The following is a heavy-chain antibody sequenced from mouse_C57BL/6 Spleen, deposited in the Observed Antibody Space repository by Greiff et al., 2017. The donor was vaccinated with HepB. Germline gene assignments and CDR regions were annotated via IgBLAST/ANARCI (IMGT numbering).Heavy chain of an antibody. CDR3: ARDDGSSYWYFDV. V-gene: IGHV3-1*01. D-gene: IGHD1-1*01. CDR2: ISYSGST. CDR1: GYSITSGYD. J-gene: IGHJ1*03. Sequence: EVQVVESGPGMVKPSQSLSLTCTVTGYSITSGYDWHWIRHFPGNKLEWMGYISYSGSTNYNPSLKSRISITHDTSKNHFFLKLNSVTTEDTATYYCARDDGSSYWYFDVWGTGTTVTVSS.